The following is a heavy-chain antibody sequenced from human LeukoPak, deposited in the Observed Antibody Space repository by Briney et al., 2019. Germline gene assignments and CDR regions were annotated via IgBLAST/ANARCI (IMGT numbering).Heavy chain of an antibody. V-gene: IGHV1-69*02. Sequence: SVKVSCKASGYTFTSYYMHWVRQAPGQGLEWMGRIIPILGIANYAQKFQGRVTITADKSTSTAYMELSSLRSEDTAVYYCARNSGDFWSGYYSDYWGQGTLVTVSS. CDR1: GYTFTSYY. CDR3: ARNSGDFWSGYYSDY. J-gene: IGHJ4*02. D-gene: IGHD3-3*01. CDR2: IIPILGIA.